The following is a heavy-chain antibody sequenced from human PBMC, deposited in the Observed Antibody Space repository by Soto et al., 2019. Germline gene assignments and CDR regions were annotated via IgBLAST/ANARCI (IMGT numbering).Heavy chain of an antibody. V-gene: IGHV1-46*01. J-gene: IGHJ5*02. D-gene: IGHD3-10*01. Sequence: ASVKVSCKASGYTFTSYYMHWVRQAPGQGLEWMGIINPSGGSTSYAQKFQGRVTMTRDTSTSTVCMELSSLRSEDTAVYYCARDASYGSGSYYNDGDFWFDPWGQGTLVTVSS. CDR1: GYTFTSYY. CDR2: INPSGGST. CDR3: ARDASYGSGSYYNDGDFWFDP.